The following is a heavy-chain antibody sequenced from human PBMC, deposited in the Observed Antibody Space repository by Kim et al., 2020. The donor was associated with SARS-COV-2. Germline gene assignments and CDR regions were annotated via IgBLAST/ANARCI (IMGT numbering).Heavy chain of an antibody. D-gene: IGHD3-22*01. CDR2: IYYTGKT. J-gene: IGHJ4*02. CDR1: GGSISNAAFY. CDR3: ARIHPSGSAYSGGDY. Sequence: SETLSLTCTVSGGSISNAAFYWGWVRQPPGEGLEWIASIYYTGKTYYNPSLQSRVTIFVDTSRNMFSLQLTSVTAADTAIYYFARIHPSGSAYSGGDYWGQGTLVTVSS. V-gene: IGHV4-39*01.